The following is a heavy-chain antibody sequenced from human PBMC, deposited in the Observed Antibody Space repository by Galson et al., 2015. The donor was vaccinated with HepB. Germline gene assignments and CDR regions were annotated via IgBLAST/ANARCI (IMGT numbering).Heavy chain of an antibody. J-gene: IGHJ4*02. D-gene: IGHD1-26*01. CDR2: IDPSDSYT. V-gene: IGHV5-10-1*01. CDR1: GYSFRNCY. Sequence: QSGAEVKKPGESLRISCQASGYSFRNCYISWVRQMPGKGLEWMARIDPSDSYTNYSPPLESRFTISVDKSTTTAYLQWRWLSASDTGIYFCAKHHPGGYSGAYAPFDSWGQGTQVTVS. CDR3: AKHHPGGYSGAYAPFDS.